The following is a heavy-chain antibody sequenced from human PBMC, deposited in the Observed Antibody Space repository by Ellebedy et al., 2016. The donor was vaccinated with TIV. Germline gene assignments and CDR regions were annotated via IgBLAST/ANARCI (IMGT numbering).Heavy chain of an antibody. CDR3: AKRASSGWSYYFDY. CDR1: GFTFSNFG. CDR2: ISSDASNK. V-gene: IGHV3-30*18. J-gene: IGHJ4*02. D-gene: IGHD6-19*01. Sequence: GESLKISXAATGFTFSNFGFHWVRQAPAKGLEWVAVISSDASNKYYAESVRGRFTVSRDNSKNTLYLQMNSLRAEDTAVYYCAKRASSGWSYYFDYWGQGTLVTVSS.